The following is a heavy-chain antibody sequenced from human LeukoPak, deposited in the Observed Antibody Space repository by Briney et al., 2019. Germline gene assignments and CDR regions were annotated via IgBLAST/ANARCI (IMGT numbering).Heavy chain of an antibody. D-gene: IGHD6-13*01. Sequence: GGSLRLSCAASGFTFSSYEMNWVRQAPGKGLEWVSYFSSSGSTIYYADSVKGRFTISRDNAKNPLYLQMNSLRAEDTAVYYCARHSIAAAGLLYYYYYMDVWGKGTTVTVSS. J-gene: IGHJ6*03. V-gene: IGHV3-48*03. CDR3: ARHSIAAAGLLYYYYYMDV. CDR2: FSSSGSTI. CDR1: GFTFSSYE.